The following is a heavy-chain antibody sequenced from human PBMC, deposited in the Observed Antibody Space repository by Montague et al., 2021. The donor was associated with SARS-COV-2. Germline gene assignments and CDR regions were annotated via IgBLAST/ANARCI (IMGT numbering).Heavy chain of an antibody. J-gene: IGHJ4*02. V-gene: IGHV6-1*01. D-gene: IGHD4-17*01. CDR1: GDSVWSNTAA. CDR3: VRDTGSAQAGFDA. Sequence: CAISGDSVWSNTAAWNWIRQSPSGGLEWLGRTNYRSKWTSDYATSVEGRISIDPDTSKNQFFLHLRSGTPEDTGVYYCVRDTGSAQAGFDAWGQGTLVTVSS. CDR2: TNYRSKWTS.